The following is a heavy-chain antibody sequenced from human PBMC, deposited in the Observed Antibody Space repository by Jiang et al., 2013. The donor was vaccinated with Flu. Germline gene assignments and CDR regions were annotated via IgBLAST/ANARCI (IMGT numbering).Heavy chain of an antibody. V-gene: IGHV4-59*01. Sequence: GSGLVKPSETLSPTCVVSGDSITNYYWNWIRQPPGKGLEWIGYIYYSGDTNYNPSLKSRLSISLDTSKKHFSLDLTSVTAADTAVYYCARARAPEVAAYYFDFWGQGMLVTVSS. CDR1: GDSITNYY. D-gene: IGHD6-13*01. CDR2: IYYSGDT. J-gene: IGHJ4*02. CDR3: ARARAPEVAAYYFDF.